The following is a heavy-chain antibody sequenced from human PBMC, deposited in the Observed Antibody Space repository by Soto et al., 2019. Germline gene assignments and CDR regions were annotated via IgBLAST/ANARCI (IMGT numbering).Heavy chain of an antibody. Sequence: QITLKESGPSLINPTQTLTLTCTVSGFSLSTGGVGVGWIRQPPGKALEWLALIYWDDDKSYSPSLKSRLTISKDPSKNQVVLSMTNMDPVDTATYFCARRSTLGVATVYFDHWGQGTLVTVSS. CDR2: IYWDDDK. CDR1: GFSLSTGGVG. CDR3: ARRSTLGVATVYFDH. D-gene: IGHD2-21*02. V-gene: IGHV2-5*02. J-gene: IGHJ4*02.